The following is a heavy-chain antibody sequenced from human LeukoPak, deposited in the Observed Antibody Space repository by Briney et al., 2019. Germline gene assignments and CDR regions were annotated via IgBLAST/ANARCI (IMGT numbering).Heavy chain of an antibody. Sequence: GGSLRLSCAASGFAFSNYWLHWVRQAPGKGLECVARINTHGSSTNYADSVKGRFTISRDNAKNTLYLQMTSLSAEDTAVYYALAGYYYYYMDVWGKGTTVTVSS. CDR1: GFAFSNYW. J-gene: IGHJ6*03. D-gene: IGHD3-16*01. CDR2: INTHGSST. V-gene: IGHV3-74*01. CDR3: LAGYYYYYMDV.